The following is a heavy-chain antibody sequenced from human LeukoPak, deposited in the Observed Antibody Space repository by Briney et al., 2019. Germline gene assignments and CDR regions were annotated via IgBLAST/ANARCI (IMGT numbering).Heavy chain of an antibody. CDR2: ISYDGGNK. CDR1: GSTFSSYG. V-gene: IGHV3-30*18. D-gene: IGHD3-10*01. Sequence: GLSLTLSCTASGSTFSSYGMHWVRQAPGKGLEWVAVISYDGGNKYYADSVKGRFTISRDNSKNTLYLQMSSLRAEDTAVYNCAKGNSDYGSGSFLNWFDPWGQGTLVTVSS. CDR3: AKGNSDYGSGSFLNWFDP. J-gene: IGHJ5*02.